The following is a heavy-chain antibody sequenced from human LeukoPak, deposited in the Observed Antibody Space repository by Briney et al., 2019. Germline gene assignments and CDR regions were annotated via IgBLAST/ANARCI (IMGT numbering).Heavy chain of an antibody. V-gene: IGHV4-39*01. Sequence: SETLSLTCTVSGGSISGNSYYWGWVRQPPSKGLEWIGSGYYSGSIFYSPSLKSRVTIFVDTSKNQFSLKLSSVTAADTAVYYCARTYCGGDCYQPTYYSYMDVWGRGTTVTVSS. CDR2: GYYSGSI. J-gene: IGHJ6*03. CDR3: ARTYCGGDCYQPTYYSYMDV. CDR1: GGSISGNSYY. D-gene: IGHD2-21*02.